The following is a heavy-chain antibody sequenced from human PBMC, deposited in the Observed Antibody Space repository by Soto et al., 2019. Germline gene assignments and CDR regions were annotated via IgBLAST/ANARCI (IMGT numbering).Heavy chain of an antibody. Sequence: GGALRHSCAASGFTFSSHAMHWVRQAPGKGLEWGAVISYDGSNKYYADSVKGRFTISRDNSKNTLYLQMNSLRAEDTAVYYCASTEYYFDYWGQGTLVTVSS. CDR1: GFTFSSHA. D-gene: IGHD2-8*02. CDR2: ISYDGSNK. J-gene: IGHJ4*02. CDR3: ASTEYYFDY. V-gene: IGHV3-30-3*01.